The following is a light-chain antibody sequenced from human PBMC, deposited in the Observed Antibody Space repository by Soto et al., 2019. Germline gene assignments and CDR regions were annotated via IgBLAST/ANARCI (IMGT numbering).Light chain of an antibody. Sequence: DIQMTQSPSTLSGSVGDRVTITCRASQTISSWLAWYQQKPGKAPKLLIYKASTLKSGVPSRFSGSGSGTEFTLTISSLQPDDFATYYCQQRTDWPPVYTFGQGTKLEIK. CDR1: QTISSW. J-gene: IGKJ2*01. V-gene: IGKV1-5*03. CDR2: KAS. CDR3: QQRTDWPPVYT.